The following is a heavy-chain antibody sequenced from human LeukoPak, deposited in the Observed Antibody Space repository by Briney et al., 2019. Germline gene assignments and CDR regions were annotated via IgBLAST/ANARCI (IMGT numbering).Heavy chain of an antibody. Sequence: PSETLSLTCAVSGYSISSGYQWAWIRQPPGKTLEWIGSIFHTGSAHYNPSLKSRVTISVGTYTNHFSLRLTSVTAADTAVYYCARVKSTTYYFDYWGQGTLVIVSS. J-gene: IGHJ4*02. D-gene: IGHD4-17*01. CDR2: IFHTGSA. V-gene: IGHV4-38-2*01. CDR1: GYSISSGYQ. CDR3: ARVKSTTYYFDY.